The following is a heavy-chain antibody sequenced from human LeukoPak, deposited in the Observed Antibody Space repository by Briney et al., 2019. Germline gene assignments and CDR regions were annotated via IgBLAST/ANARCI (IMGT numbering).Heavy chain of an antibody. V-gene: IGHV3-48*03. Sequence: GGSLRLSCAASGFTFSSYEMNWVRQAPGKGLEWVSYISSSGSTIYYADSVKGRFTISRDNAKNSLYLQMNSLRAEDTAVYYCARDTYYYDSSGYYFPGGSDYWGQGTLVTVSS. CDR2: ISSSGSTI. CDR1: GFTFSSYE. CDR3: ARDTYYYDSSGYYFPGGSDY. D-gene: IGHD3-22*01. J-gene: IGHJ4*02.